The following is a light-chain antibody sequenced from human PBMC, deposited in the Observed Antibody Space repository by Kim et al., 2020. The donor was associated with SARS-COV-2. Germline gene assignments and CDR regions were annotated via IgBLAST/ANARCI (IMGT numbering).Light chain of an antibody. CDR3: QAWDSSIVV. Sequence: SYELTQPPSVCVSPGQTASITCSGDKLGDKYACWYQQKPGQSPVLVIYQDSKRPSGIPERFSGSNSGNTATLTISGTQAMDEADYYCQAWDSSIVVFGGG. CDR2: QDS. V-gene: IGLV3-1*01. J-gene: IGLJ2*01. CDR1: KLGDKY.